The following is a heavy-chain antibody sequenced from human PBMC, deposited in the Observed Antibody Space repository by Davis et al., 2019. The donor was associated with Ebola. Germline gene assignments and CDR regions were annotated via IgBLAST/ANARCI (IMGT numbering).Heavy chain of an antibody. V-gene: IGHV4-4*02. CDR3: ARARRSGYDSVY. J-gene: IGHJ4*02. D-gene: IGHD5-12*01. Sequence: MPSETLSPPFAVSGGSLTSSNWWGWVRPPPGKGLEWIGEIYHSGSTNYNPPLKSRVTISVDTSKNQFSLKLSSVTAADTAVYYCARARRSGYDSVYWGQGTLVTVSS. CDR2: IYHSGST. CDR1: GGSLTSSNW.